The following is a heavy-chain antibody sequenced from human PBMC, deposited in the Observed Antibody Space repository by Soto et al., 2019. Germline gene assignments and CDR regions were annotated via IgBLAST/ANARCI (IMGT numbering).Heavy chain of an antibody. CDR1: RYTFTNFH. Sequence: QVQLVQSGAEVEKPGASVTLSCKASRYTFTNFHMHWVRQAPGQGLERLGVINPSSGAATYQQKFQGRVTMTRDTSPSTVYMVLSDLRSEDTAVYYCARIAGPSLTYFDFWGQGTPVTVSS. J-gene: IGHJ4*02. D-gene: IGHD3-9*01. V-gene: IGHV1-46*01. CDR3: ARIAGPSLTYFDF. CDR2: INPSSGAA.